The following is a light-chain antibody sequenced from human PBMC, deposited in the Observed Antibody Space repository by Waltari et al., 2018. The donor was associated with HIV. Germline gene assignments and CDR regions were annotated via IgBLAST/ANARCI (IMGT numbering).Light chain of an antibody. J-gene: IGKJ2*01. CDR3: QQYGSSPMYT. CDR2: GAS. Sequence: EIVLTLSPGTLSLSPGESATLPFRASQRVSSSYLAWYQQKPGQAPRLLIYGASSRATGIPDRFSGSGSGTDFTLTISRLEPEDFAVYYCQQYGSSPMYTFGQGTKLEIK. CDR1: QRVSSSY. V-gene: IGKV3-20*01.